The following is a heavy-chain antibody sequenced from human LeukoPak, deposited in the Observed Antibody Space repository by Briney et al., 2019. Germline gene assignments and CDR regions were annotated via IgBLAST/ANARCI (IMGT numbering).Heavy chain of an antibody. CDR2: IYTGGGT. Sequence: GGSLRLSCAVSGFSVRTNCMSWVRQAPGKGLEWVSVIYTGGGTDHADSVKGRFTISRDNAKDSVYLQINSLRVEDTAVYYCARDRHTSSWYWFDPWGQGTLVIVSS. CDR1: GFSVRTNC. CDR3: ARDRHTSSWYWFDP. J-gene: IGHJ5*02. V-gene: IGHV3-53*01. D-gene: IGHD2-2*01.